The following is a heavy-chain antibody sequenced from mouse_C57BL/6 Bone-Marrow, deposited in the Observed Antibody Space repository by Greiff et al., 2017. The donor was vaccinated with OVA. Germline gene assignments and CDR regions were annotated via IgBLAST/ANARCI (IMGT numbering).Heavy chain of an antibody. J-gene: IGHJ2*01. CDR3: ARPGYYGSSKGENYFDY. D-gene: IGHD1-1*01. V-gene: IGHV1-80*01. CDR2: IYPGDGDT. CDR1: GYAFSSYW. Sequence: QVQLQQSGAELVKPGASVKISCKASGYAFSSYWMNWVKQRPGKGLEWIGQIYPGDGDTNYNGKFKGKATLTADKSSSTAYMQLSSLTSDDSAVYFCARPGYYGSSKGENYFDYWGQGTTLTVSS.